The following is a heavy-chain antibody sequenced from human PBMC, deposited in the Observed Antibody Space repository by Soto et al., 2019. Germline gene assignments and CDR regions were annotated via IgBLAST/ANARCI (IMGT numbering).Heavy chain of an antibody. CDR1: GFTFSSYS. CDR3: ASPKYYDSSGYGMDV. J-gene: IGHJ6*02. Sequence: GGSLRLSCAASGFTFSSYSMNWVRQAPGKGLEWVSSISSSSYIYYADSVKGRFTISRDNAKNSLYLQMNSLRAEDTAVYYCASPKYYDSSGYGMDVWGQGTTVTVSS. V-gene: IGHV3-21*01. D-gene: IGHD3-22*01. CDR2: ISSSSYI.